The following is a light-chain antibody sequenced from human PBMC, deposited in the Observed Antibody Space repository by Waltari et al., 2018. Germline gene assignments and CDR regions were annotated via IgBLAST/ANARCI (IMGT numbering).Light chain of an antibody. CDR2: DTS. Sequence: VLTQSPGTLSLSPGERATLSCRASQSVGKYLACYQQKPGQAPRLLIYDTSTRATGIPDRFSGSGSGTDFSLTISRLEPEDFAVYYCQKYVSLPATFGQGTKVQIK. CDR3: QKYVSLPAT. CDR1: QSVGKY. V-gene: IGKV3-20*01. J-gene: IGKJ1*01.